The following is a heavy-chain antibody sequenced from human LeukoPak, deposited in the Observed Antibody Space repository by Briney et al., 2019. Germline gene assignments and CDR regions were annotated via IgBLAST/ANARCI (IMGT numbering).Heavy chain of an antibody. CDR1: GYTFTGYY. D-gene: IGHD6-13*01. CDR2: INPNSGGT. V-gene: IGHV1-2*04. J-gene: IGHJ2*01. CDR3: ARGRYSSSWYDYWYFDL. Sequence: GASVKVSCKASGYTFTGYYMHWVRQAPGQGLEWMGWINPNSGGTNYAQKFRGWVTMTRDTSIGTAYMELSRLRSDDTAVYYCARGRYSSSWYDYWYFDLWGRGTLVTVSS.